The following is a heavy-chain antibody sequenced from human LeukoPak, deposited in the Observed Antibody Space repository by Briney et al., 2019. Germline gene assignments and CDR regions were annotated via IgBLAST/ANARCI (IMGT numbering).Heavy chain of an antibody. CDR3: AKDYGSGWYYYFDY. D-gene: IGHD6-19*01. J-gene: IGHJ4*02. Sequence: GGSLRLSCAGSGFTFSGYAMSWVRQAPGKGLEWVSAITSSGGSTYYAYSVKGRFTISRDNSKSTLYLQMHSLRAEDTAVYYCAKDYGSGWYYYFDYWGQGTLVTVSS. V-gene: IGHV3-23*01. CDR1: GFTFSGYA. CDR2: ITSSGGST.